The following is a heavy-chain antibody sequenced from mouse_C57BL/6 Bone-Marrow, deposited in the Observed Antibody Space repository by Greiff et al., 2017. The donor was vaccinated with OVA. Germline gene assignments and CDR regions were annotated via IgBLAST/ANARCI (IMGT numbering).Heavy chain of an antibody. CDR3: ARYGLAMDY. V-gene: IGHV5-12*01. D-gene: IGHD3-3*01. Sequence: EVNVVESGGGLVQPGVSLKLSCAASGFTFSDYYMYWVRQTPEKRLEWVAYISNGGGSTYYPDTVKGRFTISRDNAKNTLYLQMSRLKSEDTAMYYCARYGLAMDYWGQGTSVTVSS. CDR2: ISNGGGST. CDR1: GFTFSDYY. J-gene: IGHJ4*01.